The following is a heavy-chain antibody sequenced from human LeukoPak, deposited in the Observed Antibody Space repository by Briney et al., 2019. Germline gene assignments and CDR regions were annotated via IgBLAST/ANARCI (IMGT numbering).Heavy chain of an antibody. CDR2: TYTGGNS. CDR1: GFTFRDYT. D-gene: IGHD3-22*01. Sequence: PGGSLRLSCAASGFTFRDYTMNWVRQTPGKGLEWVSVTYTGGNSYYADSVKGRFIISRDISKNTLYLQMNSLRAEDSALYYCARGGRGSAAVVAPRSFDIWGQGTMVTVSS. J-gene: IGHJ3*02. V-gene: IGHV3-53*01. CDR3: ARGGRGSAAVVAPRSFDI.